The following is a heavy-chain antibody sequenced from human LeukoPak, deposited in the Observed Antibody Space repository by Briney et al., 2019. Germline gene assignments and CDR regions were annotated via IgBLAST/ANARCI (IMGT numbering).Heavy chain of an antibody. CDR2: IIPIFGTA. J-gene: IGHJ4*02. CDR3: ARAGADDRSGYYYDY. V-gene: IGHV1-69*05. D-gene: IGHD3-22*01. Sequence: ASVRVSCTASGGTFSSYAISWVRQAPGQGLEWMGGIIPIFGTANYAQKFQGRVTITTDESTSTVYMELSSRRSEDTAVYYCARAGADDRSGYYYDYWGQGTLVTVSS. CDR1: GGTFSSYA.